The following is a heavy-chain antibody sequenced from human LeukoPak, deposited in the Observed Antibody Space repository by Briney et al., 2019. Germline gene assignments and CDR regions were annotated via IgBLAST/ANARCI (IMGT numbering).Heavy chain of an antibody. D-gene: IGHD6-13*01. Sequence: GGSLRLPCAASGFTFGSSAMSWVRQAPGKGPEWVATFSRSGPDTYYADSVKGRFTIFRDNSKNTLYLQMNSLRAEDTAVYYCAKGSLGSWYYFDYWGQGTLVTVSS. CDR3: AKGSLGSWYYFDY. CDR2: FSRSGPDT. J-gene: IGHJ4*02. CDR1: GFTFGSSA. V-gene: IGHV3-23*01.